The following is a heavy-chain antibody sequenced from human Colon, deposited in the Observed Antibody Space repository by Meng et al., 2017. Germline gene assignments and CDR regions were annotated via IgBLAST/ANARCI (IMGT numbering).Heavy chain of an antibody. V-gene: IGHV3-20*04. D-gene: IGHD3-22*01. Sequence: GESLKISCAASGFTFDDYGMGWVRQVPGKGLEWVSGINWNGGNTEYADSVKGRFTISRDNAKKSLYLEMKSLRAEDTAVYYCGGGHSSGYYPIDYWGQGTLVTVSS. J-gene: IGHJ4*02. CDR1: GFTFDDYG. CDR2: INWNGGNT. CDR3: GGGHSSGYYPIDY.